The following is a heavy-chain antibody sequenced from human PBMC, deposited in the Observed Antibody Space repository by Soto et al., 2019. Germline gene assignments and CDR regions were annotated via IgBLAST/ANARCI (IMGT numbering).Heavy chain of an antibody. CDR1: GGSISSGGYY. J-gene: IGHJ4*02. V-gene: IGHV4-31*03. CDR3: ARGDYDYVWGSPGYFDF. Sequence: QVQLQESGPGLVKPSQTLSLTCTVSGGSISSGGYYWSWIRQHPGKGLEWIGYIYYSGSTYYNPSLKSRVTISVDTSKNQCSLKLGSVTAAATAVYYCARGDYDYVWGSPGYFDFWGQGTPVTVSS. CDR2: IYYSGST. D-gene: IGHD3-16*01.